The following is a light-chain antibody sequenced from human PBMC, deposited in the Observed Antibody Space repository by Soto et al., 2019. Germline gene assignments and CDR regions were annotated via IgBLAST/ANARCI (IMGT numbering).Light chain of an antibody. V-gene: IGKV1-5*01. CDR2: DAS. J-gene: IGKJ1*01. CDR1: QSISSW. Sequence: DIQMTQSPSTLSAPVGDRVTITCRASQSISSWLAWYQQKPGKVPKLLIYDASSLESGVPSRFSGRGSGTEFTLTISSLQPDDFATYYCQQYNSYWTFGQGTKV. CDR3: QQYNSYWT.